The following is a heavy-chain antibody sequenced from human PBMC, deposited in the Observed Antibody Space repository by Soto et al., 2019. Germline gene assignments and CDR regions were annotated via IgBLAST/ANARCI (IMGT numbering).Heavy chain of an antibody. CDR3: ARGWSAGRQTCGDSYHYYAIDV. J-gene: IGHJ6*02. CDR1: GFTFASYN. V-gene: IGHV3-21*01. D-gene: IGHD2-21*01. Sequence: GGSLRLSCAFSGFTFASYNMLWVRPAPGKGLEWVAASIHHSDYINDEDSVKGSFPVSRDITRNSLVLEMTILMYEDTSVYYCARGWSAGRQTCGDSYHYYAIDVWGQGTMVTVSS. CDR2: SIHHSDYI.